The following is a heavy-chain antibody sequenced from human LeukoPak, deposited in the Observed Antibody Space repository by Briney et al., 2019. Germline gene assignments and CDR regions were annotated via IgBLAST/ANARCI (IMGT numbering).Heavy chain of an antibody. CDR1: GYTFTRYY. Sequence: VASVKVSCKASGYTFTRYYMHWVRQAPGQGLEWMGIINPSGGSTSYAQKFPGRVTMTRDTSTSTVYMELSSLRSEDTAVYYCARVDSSGYHYWGQGTLVTVSS. D-gene: IGHD3-22*01. J-gene: IGHJ4*02. V-gene: IGHV1-46*01. CDR2: INPSGGST. CDR3: ARVDSSGYHY.